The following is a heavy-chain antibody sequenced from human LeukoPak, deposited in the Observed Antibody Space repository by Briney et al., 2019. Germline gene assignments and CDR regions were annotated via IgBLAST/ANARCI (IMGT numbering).Heavy chain of an antibody. J-gene: IGHJ4*02. CDR1: GYTFTSYA. CDR3: AREGSSSSQDY. CDR2: INAGNGNT. D-gene: IGHD6-6*01. V-gene: IGHV1-3*01. Sequence: ASVKASCKASGYTFTSYAMHWVRQAPGQSPEWMGWINAGNGNTKYSQKFQGRVTITRDTSASTAYMELSSLRSEDTAVYYCAREGSSSSQDYWGQGTLVTVSS.